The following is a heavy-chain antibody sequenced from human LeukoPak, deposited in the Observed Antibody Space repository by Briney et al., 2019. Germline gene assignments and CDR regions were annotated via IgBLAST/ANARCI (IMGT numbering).Heavy chain of an antibody. CDR1: GFIFSTYS. CDR2: ISGTSTSI. CDR3: AELGITMIGGV. Sequence: GGSLRLSCVASGFIFSTYSMNWVRQAPGKGLEWVSFISGTSTSIYYADSVKGRFTISRDNAKNSLYLQMNSLRAEDTAVYYCAELGITMIGGVWGKGTTVTISS. V-gene: IGHV3-48*04. D-gene: IGHD3-10*02. J-gene: IGHJ6*04.